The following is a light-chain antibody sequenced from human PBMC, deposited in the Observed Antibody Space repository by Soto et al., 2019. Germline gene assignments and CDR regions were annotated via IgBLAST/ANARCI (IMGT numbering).Light chain of an antibody. Sequence: EVVMTQSPATLSVSPGERATLSCRASQSVSSNLAWYQQKPGQAPRLLIYGASTRATGIPARFSGSGSGTEFTLTISSLQSEDFAVYYCQQHNNWPPTFGQVTRLEIK. J-gene: IGKJ5*01. CDR2: GAS. V-gene: IGKV3-15*01. CDR1: QSVSSN. CDR3: QQHNNWPPT.